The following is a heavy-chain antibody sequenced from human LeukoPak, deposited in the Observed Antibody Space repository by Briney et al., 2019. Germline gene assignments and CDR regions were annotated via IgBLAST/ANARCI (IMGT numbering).Heavy chain of an antibody. CDR1: GFTFSSYG. CDR2: ISYDGSNK. CDR3: RNPAAHT. D-gene: IGHD2-2*01. V-gene: IGHV3-30*03. Sequence: GGSPRLSCAASGFTFSSYGMHWVRQAPGKGLEWVAVISYDGSNKYYADSVKGRFTISRDNSKNTLYLQMNSLRAEDTAVYYCRNPAAHTWGQGTLVTVSS. J-gene: IGHJ5*02.